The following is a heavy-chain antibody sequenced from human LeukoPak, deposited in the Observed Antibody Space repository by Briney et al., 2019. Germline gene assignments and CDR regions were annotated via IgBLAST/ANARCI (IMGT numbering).Heavy chain of an antibody. Sequence: PGGSLRLSCAASGFTVSSSYMSWVRQAPGKGLEWVSVIYSGGSIHYTGSVKGRFTISRDNAKNTLYLQMNSLRAEDTAVYYCARDRGSSGYWGQGTLVTVSS. J-gene: IGHJ4*02. CDR1: GFTVSSSY. D-gene: IGHD6-6*01. CDR3: ARDRGSSGY. CDR2: IYSGGSI. V-gene: IGHV3-66*01.